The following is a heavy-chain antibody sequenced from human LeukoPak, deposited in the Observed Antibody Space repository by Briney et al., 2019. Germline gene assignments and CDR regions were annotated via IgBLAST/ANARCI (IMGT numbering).Heavy chain of an antibody. V-gene: IGHV3-30*04. CDR3: ARTFTP. D-gene: IGHD2/OR15-2a*01. J-gene: IGHJ5*02. CDR2: VSYDGSYK. Sequence: AGGSLRLSCAASGFTFRNYAMHWVRQAPGKGLEWVAVVSYDGSYKDYADSVKGRFTISRDNAKNSLYLQMNSLRAEDTAVYYCARTFTPGGQGTLVTVSS. CDR1: GFTFRNYA.